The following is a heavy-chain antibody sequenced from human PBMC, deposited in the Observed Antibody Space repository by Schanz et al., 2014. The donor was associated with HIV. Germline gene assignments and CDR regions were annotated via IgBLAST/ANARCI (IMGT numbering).Heavy chain of an antibody. CDR2: ISSSSSYI. CDR3: AREKDLGYSSTLGF. J-gene: IGHJ4*02. D-gene: IGHD6-13*01. CDR1: GISLTNNA. Sequence: EVQLVESGGGLVQPGGSVRLSCAASGISLTNNAMTWVRQAPGKGLEWVSSISSSSSYIYYADSVNGRFTISRDNAKNSMFLQMNSLRGEDTAVYYCAREKDLGYSSTLGFWGQGTLVTVSS. V-gene: IGHV3-21*04.